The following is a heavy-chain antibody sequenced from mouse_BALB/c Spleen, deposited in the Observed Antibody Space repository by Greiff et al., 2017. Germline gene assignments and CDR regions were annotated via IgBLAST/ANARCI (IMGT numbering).Heavy chain of an antibody. CDR2: INPGSGGT. Sequence: VQLQQSGAELVRPGTSVKVSCKASGYAFTNYLIEWVKQRPGQGLEWIGVINPGSGGTNYNEKFKGKATLTADKSSSTAYMQLSSLTSDDSAVYFYARNYYGSSYALYWYFDVWGAGTTVTVSS. V-gene: IGHV1-54*01. CDR3: ARNYYGSSYALYWYFDV. J-gene: IGHJ1*01. D-gene: IGHD1-1*01. CDR1: GYAFTNYL.